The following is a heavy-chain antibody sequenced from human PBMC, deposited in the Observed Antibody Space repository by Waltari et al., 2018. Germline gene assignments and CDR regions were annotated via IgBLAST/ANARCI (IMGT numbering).Heavy chain of an antibody. CDR3: ARSAAIVVRGRYFQY. CDR1: GGSSFSAYY. Sequence: QVQLQQWSAGLLKPSETLSLSCAVHGGSSFSAYYWNWVRQVPGKGLEWIGEINDRGFTNYNPSLKSRLTMSVDTSRNQFSLTLTSVTAADTALYYCARSAAIVVRGRYFQYWGQGTLVTVSS. J-gene: IGHJ1*01. D-gene: IGHD3-10*01. CDR2: INDRGFT. V-gene: IGHV4-34*02.